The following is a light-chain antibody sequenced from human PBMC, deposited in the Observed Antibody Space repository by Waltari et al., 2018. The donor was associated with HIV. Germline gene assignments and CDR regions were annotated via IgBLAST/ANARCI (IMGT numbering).Light chain of an antibody. CDR2: GNS. V-gene: IGLV1-40*01. CDR1: SSNIGAGYH. Sequence: QSVLTQPPSVSGAPGQRVTISCTGSSSNIGAGYHVHWYQQLPGTAPKLLIYGNSNRPSGVPDRFSGSKSGTSASLAITGPQAEDEADYHCQSHDSSLSGYVFGTGTKVTVL. J-gene: IGLJ1*01. CDR3: QSHDSSLSGYV.